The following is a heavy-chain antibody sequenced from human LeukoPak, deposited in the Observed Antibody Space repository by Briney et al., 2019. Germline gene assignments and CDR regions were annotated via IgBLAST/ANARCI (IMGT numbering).Heavy chain of an antibody. CDR3: ATLTTVLTPYHFDY. V-gene: IGHV4-59*08. Sequence: KTSETLSLTCTVSGGSISSYYWSWIRQPPGKGLEWIGYIYYSGSTNYNPSLKSRLTISVDTSKNQFSLKLSSVTAADTAVYYCATLTTVLTPYHFDYWGQGTLVTVSS. CDR1: GGSISSYY. CDR2: IYYSGST. D-gene: IGHD4-23*01. J-gene: IGHJ4*02.